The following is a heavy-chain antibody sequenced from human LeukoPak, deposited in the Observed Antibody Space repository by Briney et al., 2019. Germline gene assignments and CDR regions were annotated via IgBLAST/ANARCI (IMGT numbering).Heavy chain of an antibody. V-gene: IGHV4-39*01. CDR3: ARQLGYCSSTSCYADKVDY. D-gene: IGHD2-2*01. Sequence: SETLSLTCTVSGGSISSSSYYWGWFRQPPGKGLEWIGSIYYSGSTYYNPSLKSRVTISVDTSKNQFSLKLSSVTAADTAVYYRARQLGYCSSTSCYADKVDYWGQGTLVTVSS. CDR2: IYYSGST. CDR1: GGSISSSSYY. J-gene: IGHJ4*02.